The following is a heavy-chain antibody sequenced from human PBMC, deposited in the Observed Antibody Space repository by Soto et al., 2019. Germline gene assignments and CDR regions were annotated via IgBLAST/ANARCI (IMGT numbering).Heavy chain of an antibody. CDR2: IIPIFGTA. D-gene: IGHD2-21*02. CDR1: GGTFSSYA. J-gene: IGHJ4*02. Sequence: ASVKVSCKASGGTFSSYAISWVRQAPGQGLEWMGGIIPIFGTANYAQKFQGRVTITADESTSTAYMELSSLRSEDTAVYYCARESRSRGGDCAAVEYWGQGTLVTVSS. CDR3: ARESRSRGGDCAAVEY. V-gene: IGHV1-69*13.